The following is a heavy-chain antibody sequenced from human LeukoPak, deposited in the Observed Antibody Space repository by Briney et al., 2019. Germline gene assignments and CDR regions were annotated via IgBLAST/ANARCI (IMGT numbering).Heavy chain of an antibody. CDR3: ARELNVLLWFGEGGAFDI. J-gene: IGHJ3*02. V-gene: IGHV1-24*01. Sequence: ASVKVSCKVSGYTLTELSMHWVRQAPGKGLEWMGGFDPEDGETIYAQKFQGRVTMTRDTSTSTVYMELSSLRSEDTAVYYCARELNVLLWFGEGGAFDIWGQGTMVTVSS. D-gene: IGHD3-10*01. CDR2: FDPEDGET. CDR1: GYTLTELS.